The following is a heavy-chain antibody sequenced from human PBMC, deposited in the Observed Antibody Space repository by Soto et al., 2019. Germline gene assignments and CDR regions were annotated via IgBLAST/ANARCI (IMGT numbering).Heavy chain of an antibody. Sequence: GGSLRLSCAASGFTFSSYGMHWVRQAPGKGLEWVAVIWYDGSNKYYADSVKGRFTISRDNAKNTLYLQMNSLRAEDTAVYYCARGLAARGYYFDYWGQGTLVTVSS. CDR2: IWYDGSNK. CDR3: ARGLAARGYYFDY. J-gene: IGHJ4*02. D-gene: IGHD6-6*01. CDR1: GFTFSSYG. V-gene: IGHV3-33*01.